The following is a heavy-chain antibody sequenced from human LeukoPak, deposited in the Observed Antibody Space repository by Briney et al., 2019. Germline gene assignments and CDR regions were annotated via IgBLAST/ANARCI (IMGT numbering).Heavy chain of an antibody. D-gene: IGHD6-19*01. CDR2: ITTSSSYI. J-gene: IGHJ4*02. CDR1: GFTFSRYS. V-gene: IGHV3-21*04. Sequence: PGGSLRLSCAASGFTFSRYSLNWVRQAPGKGLEWVSSITTSSSYIYYADSVKGRFTISRDNARNSLYLQMNSLRAADTAVYYCAKDTVNSGSSYWGQGTLVTVSS. CDR3: AKDTVNSGSSY.